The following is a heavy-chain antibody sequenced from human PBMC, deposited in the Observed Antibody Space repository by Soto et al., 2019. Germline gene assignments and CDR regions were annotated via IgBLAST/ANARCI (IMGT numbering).Heavy chain of an antibody. D-gene: IGHD5-18*01. Sequence: GGALRLSCAASGFTFSSYSMNWVRQAPGKGLEWVSSISSSSSYIYYADSVKGRFTISRDNAKNSLYLQMNSLRAEDTAVYYCAGDTAMAYYYGMDVWGQGTTVTSP. CDR1: GFTFSSYS. CDR3: AGDTAMAYYYGMDV. CDR2: ISSSSSYI. V-gene: IGHV3-21*01. J-gene: IGHJ6*02.